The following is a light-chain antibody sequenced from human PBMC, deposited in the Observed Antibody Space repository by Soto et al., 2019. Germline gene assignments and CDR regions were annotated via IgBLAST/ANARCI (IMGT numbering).Light chain of an antibody. CDR2: GAS. J-gene: IGKJ2*01. V-gene: IGKV3-15*01. CDR1: QSVSDN. CDR3: QQYNHWPRGYT. Sequence: EIVMTQSPATLFVSPGERATLSCRAGQSVSDNLAWYQQRPGQAPRLLFYGASTRATGVPVRFSASGSGTEFTLTISSLQSEDFAVYYCQQYNHWPRGYTFGQGTKLEIK.